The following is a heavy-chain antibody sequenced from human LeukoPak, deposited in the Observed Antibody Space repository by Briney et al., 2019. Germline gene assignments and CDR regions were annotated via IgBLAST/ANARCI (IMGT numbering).Heavy chain of an antibody. J-gene: IGHJ4*02. V-gene: IGHV5-51*01. CDR1: GYSFPSFW. CDR3: ARPLQGIVGATGFDY. Sequence: GESLKISCKGSGYSFPSFWIGWVRQMPGKGLEWMGIIYPGDSDTRYSPSFQGQVTISADKSIKTAYLQWSSLKASDTAMYYCARPLQGIVGATGFDYWGQGTLVTVSS. CDR2: IYPGDSDT. D-gene: IGHD1-26*01.